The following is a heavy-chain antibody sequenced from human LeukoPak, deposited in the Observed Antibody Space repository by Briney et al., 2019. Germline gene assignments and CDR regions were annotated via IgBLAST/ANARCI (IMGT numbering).Heavy chain of an antibody. CDR3: ARDPLSYYYDSSGYYFDY. CDR1: GFTFSSYA. CDR2: ISYDGSNK. D-gene: IGHD3-22*01. J-gene: IGHJ4*02. V-gene: IGHV3-30-3*01. Sequence: GGSLRLSCAASGFTFSSYAMHWVRQAPGKGLEWVAVISYDGSNKYYADSVKGRFTISRDNSKNTLYLQMNSLRAEDTAVYYCARDPLSYYYDSSGYYFDYWGQGTLVTVSS.